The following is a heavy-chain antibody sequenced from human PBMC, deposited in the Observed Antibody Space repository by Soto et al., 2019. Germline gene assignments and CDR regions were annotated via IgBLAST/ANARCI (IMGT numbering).Heavy chain of an antibody. CDR2: VNDGGRP. V-gene: IGHV4-34*01. CDR3: ARLGYYHSGGPP. D-gene: IGHD3-22*01. J-gene: IGHJ4*02. Sequence: QVQLQQWGAGLLKPSETLSLTGAVYGGSFSAYYWSWIRQPPGKGLEWIGEVNDGGRPNYSVSLKSRLTISLDTSKNQFSLKLSSVTAADPAVYYCARLGYYHSGGPPWGQGTLVTVSS. CDR1: GGSFSAYY.